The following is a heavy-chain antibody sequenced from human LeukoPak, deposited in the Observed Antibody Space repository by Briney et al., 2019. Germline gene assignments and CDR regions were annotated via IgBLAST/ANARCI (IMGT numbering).Heavy chain of an antibody. V-gene: IGHV4-59*01. CDR1: GGSISGYY. CDR3: TRQAIVGRLPPLV. CDR2: IYSSGVT. Sequence: SETLSLTCTVSGGSISGYYWNWIRQPPGKGLEWIGYIYSSGVTKYNVSLKSRVTMSIDTSKKQFSLRLSSVTAADTAMFYCTRQAIVGRLPPLVWGQGILVTVSS. J-gene: IGHJ4*02. D-gene: IGHD2-21*01.